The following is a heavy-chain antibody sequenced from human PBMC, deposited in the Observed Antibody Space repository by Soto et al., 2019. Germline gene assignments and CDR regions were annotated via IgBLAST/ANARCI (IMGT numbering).Heavy chain of an antibody. D-gene: IGHD3-3*01. CDR1: GGSFTDYY. J-gene: IGHJ4*02. Sequence: PSETLSLTCAVYGGSFTDYYWNWIRQPPGKGLEWIGEIHHTGTINYNPSFKSRVTISVDTSKNQFSLKMKSVNAADTAVYYCAGFEVGTTTRDYWGQGTLVTVSS. V-gene: IGHV4-34*01. CDR2: IHHTGTI. CDR3: AGFEVGTTTRDY.